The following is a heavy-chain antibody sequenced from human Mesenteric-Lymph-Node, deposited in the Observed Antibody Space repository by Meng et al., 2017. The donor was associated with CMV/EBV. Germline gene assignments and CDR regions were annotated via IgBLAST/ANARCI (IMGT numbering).Heavy chain of an antibody. Sequence: SETLSLTCTVSGASISSSSYYWGWIRQPPGKGLEWIGSVYYSGNTYYNPSLKSRVTISVDTSKNQFSLKLSSVTAADTAVYYCARVGYCSNTGCFQSYYYYGMDVWGQGTTVTVSS. J-gene: IGHJ6*02. V-gene: IGHV4-39*07. CDR2: VYYSGNT. CDR1: GASISSSSYY. D-gene: IGHD2-2*01. CDR3: ARVGYCSNTGCFQSYYYYGMDV.